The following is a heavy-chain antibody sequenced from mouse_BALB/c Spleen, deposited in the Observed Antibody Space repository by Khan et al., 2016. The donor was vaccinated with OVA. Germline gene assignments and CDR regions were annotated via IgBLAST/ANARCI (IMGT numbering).Heavy chain of an antibody. CDR1: GFNIKDYY. CDR3: KAFPYYCCREWFAY. V-gene: IGHV14-4*02. Sequence: VQLQQSGAELVRSGATVKLSCTASGFNIKDYYMHWVKQRPEQGLEWIGWIDPENGDTEYAPKFQGKATMTAETSSNTAELQLSNLTSEDTAVCYCKAFPYYCCREWFAYWCAGTLVTVSA. D-gene: IGHD1-1*01. CDR2: IDPENGDT. J-gene: IGHJ3*01.